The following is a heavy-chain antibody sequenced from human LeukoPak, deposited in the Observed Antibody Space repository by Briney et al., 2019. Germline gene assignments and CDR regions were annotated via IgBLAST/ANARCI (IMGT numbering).Heavy chain of an antibody. Sequence: PGGSLRLSCEASGFTFTKFWMSWVRQAPGKELEWVANIQEDGKKENYVDSVRGRFTISRDNAKNSIYLQMNSLRVEDTAVYYCAKDIVGGGDDYWGQGTLVIVSS. CDR3: AKDIVGGGDDY. CDR1: GFTFTKFW. CDR2: IQEDGKKE. J-gene: IGHJ4*02. V-gene: IGHV3-7*01. D-gene: IGHD2-21*02.